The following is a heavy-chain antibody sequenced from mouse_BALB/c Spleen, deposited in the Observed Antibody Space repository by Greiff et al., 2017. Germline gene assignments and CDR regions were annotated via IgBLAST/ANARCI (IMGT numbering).Heavy chain of an antibody. CDR1: GYAFSSYW. Sequence: QVQLQQSGAELVRPGSSVKISCKASGYAFSSYWMNWVKQRPGQGLEWIGQIYPGDGDTNYNGKFKGKATLTADNSSSTAYMQLSSLTSEDSAVYFCARSGNSYAMDYWGQGTSVTVSS. J-gene: IGHJ4*01. V-gene: IGHV1-80*01. D-gene: IGHD2-1*01. CDR2: IYPGDGDT. CDR3: ARSGNSYAMDY.